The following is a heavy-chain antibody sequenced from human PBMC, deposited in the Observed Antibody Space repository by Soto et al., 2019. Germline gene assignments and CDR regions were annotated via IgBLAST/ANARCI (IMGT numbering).Heavy chain of an antibody. Sequence: PSDTLYLTCTVSGGSISSYYWICVCQPPGKGLEWIGEINRSGSSNYNPSLTSRVTITVDTSKNQFSLKLTSVTAADTAGYYCARYKTTGLFDYWGQGTLVTVSS. CDR3: ARYKTTGLFDY. CDR2: INRSGSS. CDR1: GGSISSYY. V-gene: IGHV4-34*01. D-gene: IGHD1-7*01. J-gene: IGHJ4*02.